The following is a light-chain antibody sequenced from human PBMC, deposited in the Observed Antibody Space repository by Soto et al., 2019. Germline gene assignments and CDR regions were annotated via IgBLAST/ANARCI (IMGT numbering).Light chain of an antibody. CDR3: QRYHSALLT. V-gene: IGKV1-27*01. CDR2: AAS. CDR1: QDIRNY. J-gene: IGKJ3*01. Sequence: DIPMTQSPSSLSASVGDRVTMTCRASQDIRNYVAWYQQKPGEVPKLLIYAASTLQSGVPARFSGGGFGTDFTLTISSLRPEDVATYCCQRYHSALLTFGPGTKVDLK.